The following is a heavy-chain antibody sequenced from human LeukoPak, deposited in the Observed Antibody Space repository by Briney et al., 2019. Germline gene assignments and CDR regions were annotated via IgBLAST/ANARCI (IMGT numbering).Heavy chain of an antibody. CDR3: ARDVPSGATTLDY. J-gene: IGHJ4*02. CDR1: GFTFSSYA. V-gene: IGHV3-30*03. CDR2: ISYDGSNK. D-gene: IGHD1-1*01. Sequence: GGSLRLSCAASGFTFSSYAMSWVRQAPGKGLEWVAVISYDGSNKYYADSVKGRFTISRDNSKNTLYLQMNSLRAEDTAVYYCARDVPSGATTLDYWGQGTLDTVSS.